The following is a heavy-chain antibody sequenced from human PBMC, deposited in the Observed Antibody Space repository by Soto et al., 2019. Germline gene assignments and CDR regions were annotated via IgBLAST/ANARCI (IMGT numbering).Heavy chain of an antibody. V-gene: IGHV4-30-4*01. CDR2: VYYTGST. J-gene: IGHJ5*02. CDR1: GASIRSTDYY. Sequence: PSETLSLTCTVSGASIRSTDYYWSWIRQAPGKGLEWIGYVYYTGSTYYNPSLMSRITISVDTSKNQFSLKLTSVTAAETAVYYCVRTARQGAVAPHWFDRWGQGTQVTVSS. CDR3: VRTARQGAVAPHWFDR. D-gene: IGHD2-21*02.